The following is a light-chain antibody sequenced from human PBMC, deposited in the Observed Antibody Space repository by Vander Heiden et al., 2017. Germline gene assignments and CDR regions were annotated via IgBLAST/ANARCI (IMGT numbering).Light chain of an antibody. J-gene: IGLJ1*01. Sequence: QSVLTQPPSVSGAPGQRVTIPCTGSSSNSGAGYDVHWYQQLPGTAPKLLIYVNNNRPSGVPDRFSGSKSGTSASLAITGLQPEDEADYYCQSYDSSLSGYVFGSGTKVTVL. CDR3: QSYDSSLSGYV. CDR1: SSNSGAGYD. V-gene: IGLV1-40*01. CDR2: VNN.